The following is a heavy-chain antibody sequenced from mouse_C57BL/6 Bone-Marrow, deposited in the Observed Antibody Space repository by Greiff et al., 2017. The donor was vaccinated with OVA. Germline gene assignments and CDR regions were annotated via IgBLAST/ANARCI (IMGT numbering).Heavy chain of an antibody. J-gene: IGHJ2*01. CDR3: ARDYYGHFDY. V-gene: IGHV5-4*01. CDR2: ISDGGSYT. CDR1: GFTFSSYA. Sequence: EVKVEESGGGLVKPGGSLKLSCAASGFTFSSYAMSWVRQTPEKRLEWVATISDGGSYTYYPDNVKGRFTISRDNAKNNLYLQMSHLKSEDTGMYYCARDYYGHFDYWGQGTTLTVSS. D-gene: IGHD1-2*01.